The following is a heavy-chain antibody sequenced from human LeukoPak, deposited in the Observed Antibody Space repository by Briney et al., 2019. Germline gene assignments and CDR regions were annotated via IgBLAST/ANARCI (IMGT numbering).Heavy chain of an antibody. V-gene: IGHV3-30-3*01. Sequence: GGSLRLSCAASGFTFSSYAMHWVRQAPGKGLEWVAVISYDGSNNYYADSVKGRFTISRDNSKNTLYLQMNSLRAEDTAVYYCARSFYDSSGYLFDYWGQGTLVTVSS. CDR1: GFTFSSYA. CDR3: ARSFYDSSGYLFDY. J-gene: IGHJ4*02. CDR2: ISYDGSNN. D-gene: IGHD3-22*01.